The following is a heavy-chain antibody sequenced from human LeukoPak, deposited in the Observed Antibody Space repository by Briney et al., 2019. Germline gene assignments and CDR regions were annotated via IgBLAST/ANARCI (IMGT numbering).Heavy chain of an antibody. D-gene: IGHD1-26*01. CDR1: GFTLSNSA. CDR3: AKGPTRGY. V-gene: IGHV3-23*01. CDR2: ISGSGSSDT. Sequence: GGSLRLSRAASGFTLSNSAMNWVRQAPGKGLEWVSVISGSGSSDTYYADSVRGRFTISRDSSKNTLYLQMNSLRAEDTAIYYCAKGPTRGYWGQGTLVTVSS. J-gene: IGHJ4*02.